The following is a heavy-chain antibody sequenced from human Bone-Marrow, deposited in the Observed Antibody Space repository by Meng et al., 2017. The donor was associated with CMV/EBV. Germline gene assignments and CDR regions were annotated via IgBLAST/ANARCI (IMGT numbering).Heavy chain of an antibody. CDR3: ARDQGSSWYWGCAFDI. CDR1: GFSFSDYA. V-gene: IGHV3-30*12. CDR2: ISYDGSNK. J-gene: IGHJ3*02. Sequence: GESLKISCAASGFSFSDYAIHWVRRAPGKGLEWVAVISYDGSNKYYADSVKGRFTISRDNSKNTLYLQMNSLRAEDTAVYYCARDQGSSWYWGCAFDIWGQGTMVTVSS. D-gene: IGHD6-13*01.